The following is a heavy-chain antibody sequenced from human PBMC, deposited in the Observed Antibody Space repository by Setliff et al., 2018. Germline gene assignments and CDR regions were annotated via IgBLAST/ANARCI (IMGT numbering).Heavy chain of an antibody. J-gene: IGHJ4*02. CDR3: ARILLKDYYDSSGYSDY. CDR1: GFSLSTSGMC. CDR2: IDWDDDK. Sequence: SRPTLVNPTQTLTLTCTFSGFSLSTSGMCVGWIRQPPGKALEWLARIDWDDDKYYSTSLKTRLTISKDTSKNQVVLTMTNMDPVDTATYYCARILLKDYYDSSGYSDYWGQGTLVTVSS. D-gene: IGHD3-22*01. V-gene: IGHV2-70*11.